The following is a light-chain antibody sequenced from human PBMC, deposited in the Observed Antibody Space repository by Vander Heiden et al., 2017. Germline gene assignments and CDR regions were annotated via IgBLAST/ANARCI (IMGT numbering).Light chain of an antibody. Sequence: QSVLTQPPSASGTPGQRVTISCSGSSSNIGSNTVNWYQQLPGTAPKRRSYRNNQRPSGVPDRFSGSKSGTSASLEISGLQSEDEADYDGAAWDDSLNGVGFGGGTKLTVL. CDR1: SSNIGSNT. CDR3: AAWDDSLNGVG. V-gene: IGLV1-44*01. J-gene: IGLJ2*01. CDR2: RNN.